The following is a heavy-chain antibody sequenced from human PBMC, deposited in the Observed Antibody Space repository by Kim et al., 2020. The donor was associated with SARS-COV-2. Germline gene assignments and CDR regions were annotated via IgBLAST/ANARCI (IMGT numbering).Heavy chain of an antibody. V-gene: IGHV4-31*03. J-gene: IGHJ5*02. CDR2: IYYSGNT. CDR3: ARRAESTLGWFDP. CDR1: GGSISSGGYY. Sequence: SETLSLTCTVSGGSISSGGYYWSWIRQQPGKGLEWIGYIYYSGNTYYNPSLKSRITISVDTSKNQFSLILSSVTAADTAVYYCARRAESTLGWFDPWGQGTLVTVSS. D-gene: IGHD2-15*01.